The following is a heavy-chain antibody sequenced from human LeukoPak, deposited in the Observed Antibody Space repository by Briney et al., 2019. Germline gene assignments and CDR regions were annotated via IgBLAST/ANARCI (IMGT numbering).Heavy chain of an antibody. CDR2: ISAYNGNT. D-gene: IGHD3-10*01. J-gene: IGHJ4*02. CDR3: ARDRSSSDY. V-gene: IGHV1-18*04. CDR1: GYTFSNYI. Sequence: GASVKVSCKASGYTFSNYIISWVRQAPGQGLEWMGCISAYNGNTNYAQKLQGRVTMPTDTSTSTAYMELRSLRSDDTAVYYCARDRSSSDYWGQGTLVTVSS.